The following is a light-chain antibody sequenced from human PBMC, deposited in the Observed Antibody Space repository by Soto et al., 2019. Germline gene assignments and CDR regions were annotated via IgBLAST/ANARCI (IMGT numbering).Light chain of an antibody. CDR3: SSYTSSSTRV. Sequence: QSVLTQPASVSGSPGQSITISCTGTSSDVGGYNYVSWYQQHRGKAPKLMIYEVSNRPSGVSNRFSGSKSGNTASLTISGLQAEDEADYYCSSYTSSSTRVFGTGTKVTVL. V-gene: IGLV2-14*01. CDR1: SSDVGGYNY. J-gene: IGLJ1*01. CDR2: EVS.